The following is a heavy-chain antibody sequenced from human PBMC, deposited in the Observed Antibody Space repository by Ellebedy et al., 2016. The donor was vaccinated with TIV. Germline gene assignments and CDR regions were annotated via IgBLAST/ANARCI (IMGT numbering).Heavy chain of an antibody. V-gene: IGHV3-21*01. CDR1: GFSFGTYT. CDR3: ASNPTELLLAFDI. J-gene: IGHJ3*02. Sequence: GESLKISCAASGFSFGTYTMNWVRQAPGKGLEWVSSISSSSSYISYADSLKGRFTISRDNAKNSLYLQMNSLRAEDTAVYYCASNPTELLLAFDIWGQGTMVTVSS. D-gene: IGHD1-7*01. CDR2: ISSSSSYI.